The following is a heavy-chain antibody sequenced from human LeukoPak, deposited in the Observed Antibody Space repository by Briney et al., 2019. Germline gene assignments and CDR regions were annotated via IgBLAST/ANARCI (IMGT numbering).Heavy chain of an antibody. J-gene: IGHJ3*02. Sequence: SETLSLTCTVSGGSISSYYWSWIRQPPGKGLEWIGSINYSGDTNYNPSPKSRVTISVNTSKNQFSLKLSSVTAADTAVYYCAVNSTKHAFDIWGQGTLVSASS. CDR3: AVNSTKHAFDI. CDR1: GGSISSYY. V-gene: IGHV4-59*08. D-gene: IGHD5/OR15-5a*01. CDR2: INYSGDT.